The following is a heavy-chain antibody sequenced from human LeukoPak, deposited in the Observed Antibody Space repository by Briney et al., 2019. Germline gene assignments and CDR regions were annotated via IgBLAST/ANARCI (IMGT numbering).Heavy chain of an antibody. V-gene: IGHV3-30*03. CDR2: ISYDGRNK. D-gene: IGHD4-23*01. J-gene: IGHJ3*02. Sequence: GGSLRLSCAASGFTFSSYGMHWVRQAPGKGLEWVAVISYDGRNKYYADSVKGRFTISRDNSKNSLFLQMNSLRDEDTAVYYCARGGYGANDDAFDIWGQGTMVTVSS. CDR1: GFTFSSYG. CDR3: ARGGYGANDDAFDI.